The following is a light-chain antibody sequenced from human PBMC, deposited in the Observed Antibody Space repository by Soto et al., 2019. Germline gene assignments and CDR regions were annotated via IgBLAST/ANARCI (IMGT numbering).Light chain of an antibody. J-gene: IGLJ2*01. CDR2: GNS. CDR1: SSNIGAGYD. CDR3: QSYDSSLSVYVV. V-gene: IGLV1-40*01. Sequence: QSVVTQPPSVSGAPGQRGTISCTGSSSNIGAGYDVHWYQQLPGTAPKLLIYGNSNRPSGVPDRFSGSKSGTSASLAITGLQAEDEADYYCQSYDSSLSVYVVFGGGTKVTVL.